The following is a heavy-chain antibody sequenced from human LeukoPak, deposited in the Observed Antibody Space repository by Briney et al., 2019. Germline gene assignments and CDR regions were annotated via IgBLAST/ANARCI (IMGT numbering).Heavy chain of an antibody. D-gene: IGHD3-10*01. V-gene: IGHV3-23*01. CDR1: GFTFSSYA. J-gene: IGHJ4*02. CDR2: ISGSGGST. CDR3: ATWDRLYIELLWFGELLSNFDY. Sequence: GGSLRLSCAASGFTFSSYAMSWVRQAPGKGLEWVSAISGSGGSTYYADSVKGRFTISRDNSKNTLYLQMNSLRAEDTAVYYCATWDRLYIELLWFGELLSNFDYWGQGTLVTVSS.